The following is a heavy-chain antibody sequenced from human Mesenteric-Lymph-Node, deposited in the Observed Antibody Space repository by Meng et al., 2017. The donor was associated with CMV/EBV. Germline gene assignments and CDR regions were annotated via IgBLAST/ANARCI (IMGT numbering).Heavy chain of an antibody. D-gene: IGHD1-1*01. CDR1: GFAFSSYS. CDR3: ARAITGREPVDY. V-gene: IGHV3-21*01. J-gene: IGHJ4*02. CDR2: ITSTSHFM. Sequence: GESLKISCAASGFAFSSYSLNWVRQTLGKGLELVSSITSTSHFMYYPDSVKGRFTVSRDNARNSLYLQMNSLRAEDTAVYYCARAITGREPVDYWGQGTLVTVSS.